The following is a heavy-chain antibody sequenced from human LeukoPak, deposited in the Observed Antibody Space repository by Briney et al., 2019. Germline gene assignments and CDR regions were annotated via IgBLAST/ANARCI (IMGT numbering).Heavy chain of an antibody. D-gene: IGHD3-3*01. CDR2: INHSGST. V-gene: IGHV4-34*01. CDR3: ARGPYYDPTINWFDT. J-gene: IGHJ5*02. Sequence: SETLSLTCAVYGGSFSGYYWSWIRQPPGKGLEWIGEINHSGSTNYNPSLKSRVTISVDTSKNQFSLKLSSVTAADTAVYYCARGPYYDPTINWFDTWGQGTLVIVSS. CDR1: GGSFSGYY.